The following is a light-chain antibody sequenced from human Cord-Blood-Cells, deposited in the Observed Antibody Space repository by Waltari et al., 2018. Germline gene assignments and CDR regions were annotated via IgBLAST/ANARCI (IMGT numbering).Light chain of an antibody. CDR2: EVS. V-gene: IGLV2-8*01. CDR3: SSYAGSNNFVV. CDR1: SSDVGGYNY. J-gene: IGLJ2*01. Sequence: QSALTQPPSASGSPGQSVTISCTGTSSDVGGYNYVSWYQQHPRKAPKLMIYEVSKRPSGVPDRFSGPKAGNTASVTVSGLQAEDEADYYCSSYAGSNNFVVFGGGTKLTVL.